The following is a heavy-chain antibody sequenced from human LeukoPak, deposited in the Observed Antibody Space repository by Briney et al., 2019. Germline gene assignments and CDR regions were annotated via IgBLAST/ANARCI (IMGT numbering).Heavy chain of an antibody. CDR3: ARGVVDTAMVQYYFDY. CDR1: GGSISSYY. CDR2: IYYSGST. D-gene: IGHD5-18*01. V-gene: IGHV4-59*01. Sequence: SETLSLTCTVSGGSISSYYWSWIRQPPGKGLEWIGYIYYSGSTNYNPSLKSRVTISVDTSKNQFSLKLNSVTAADTAVYYCARGVVDTAMVQYYFDYWGQGTLVTVSS. J-gene: IGHJ4*02.